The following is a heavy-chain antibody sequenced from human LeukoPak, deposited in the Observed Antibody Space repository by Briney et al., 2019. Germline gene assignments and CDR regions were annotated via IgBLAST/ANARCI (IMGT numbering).Heavy chain of an antibody. CDR3: ARAPLSTMVRGVNYYYYYGMDV. CDR1: GYTFTSYG. Sequence: ASVKVSCKASGYTFTSYGISWVRQAPGQGLEWMGWMNPNSGNTGYAQKFQGRVTMTTDTSTSTAYMELRSLRSDDTAVYYCARAPLSTMVRGVNYYYYYGMDVWGQGTTVTVSS. J-gene: IGHJ6*02. V-gene: IGHV1-18*01. D-gene: IGHD3-10*01. CDR2: MNPNSGNT.